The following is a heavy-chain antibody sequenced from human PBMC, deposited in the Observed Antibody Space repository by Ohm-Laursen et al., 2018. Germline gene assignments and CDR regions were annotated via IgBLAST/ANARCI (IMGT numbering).Heavy chain of an antibody. V-gene: IGHV3-66*01. CDR3: ARGLPYVSGVVIRPV. CDR2: IYIGGNT. D-gene: IGHD2-21*01. J-gene: IGHJ4*02. CDR1: GFTFRNYG. Sequence: SLRLSCAASGFTFRNYGMTWVRQAPGKGLEWVSVIYIGGNTHYADPVKGRFIISTDNSKNTVYLQMNSLRADDTAVYYCARGLPYVSGVVIRPVWGQGTLVTVSS.